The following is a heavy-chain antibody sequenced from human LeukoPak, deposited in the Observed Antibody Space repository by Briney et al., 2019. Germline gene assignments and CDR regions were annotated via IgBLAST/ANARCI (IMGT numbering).Heavy chain of an antibody. D-gene: IGHD4-17*01. CDR2: IKQDGSEK. V-gene: IGHV3-7*01. J-gene: IGHJ4*02. CDR1: GFTFSTYW. CDR3: ARNEYGKPGY. Sequence: PGGSLRLSCTPSGFTFSTYWMSWVRQAPGKGLEWVANIKQDGSEKYYVDSVKGRFTISRDNAKNSLYLQMNSVRAEDTAVYYCARNEYGKPGYWGQGTLVTVSS.